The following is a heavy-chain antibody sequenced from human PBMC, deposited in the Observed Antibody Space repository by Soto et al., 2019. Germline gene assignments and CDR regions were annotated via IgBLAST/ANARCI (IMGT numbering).Heavy chain of an antibody. J-gene: IGHJ6*02. CDR2: FDPEDGET. CDR3: ATDTFEQQLGNGMDV. V-gene: IGHV1-24*01. CDR1: GYTLTELS. Sequence: AAVKVSCKVSGYTLTELSMHWVRQAPGKGLEWMGGFDPEDGETIYAQKFQGRVTMTEDTSTDTAYMELSSLRSEDTAVYYCATDTFEQQLGNGMDVWGQGTTVTVSS. D-gene: IGHD6-13*01.